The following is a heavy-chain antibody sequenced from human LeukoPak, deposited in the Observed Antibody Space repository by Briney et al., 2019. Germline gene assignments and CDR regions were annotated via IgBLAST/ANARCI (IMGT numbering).Heavy chain of an antibody. V-gene: IGHV4-4*02. Sequence: SETLSLTCAVSSGSISSSNWWSCVRQPPGKGLEGNGEIYHSGSTNYAPSLKSRVTISVDKSKNQFSLRLSSVTAADTAVYYCARKGVRGNGVYYFDYWGQGTLVTVSS. CDR2: IYHSGST. D-gene: IGHD4-23*01. J-gene: IGHJ4*02. CDR3: ARKGVRGNGVYYFDY. CDR1: SGSISSSNW.